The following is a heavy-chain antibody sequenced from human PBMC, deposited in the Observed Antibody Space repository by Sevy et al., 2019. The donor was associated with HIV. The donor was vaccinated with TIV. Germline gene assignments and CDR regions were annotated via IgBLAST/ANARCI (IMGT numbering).Heavy chain of an antibody. V-gene: IGHV3-48*04. CDR2: ISSTSSTI. CDR3: ARDHVKDGDLGDYYYFAMDL. Sequence: GGSLRLSCAASGFTFSSYSMNWVRQAPGKGLEWVSYISSTSSTIYYADSVKGRFTISRDNAKNSLYLQMNSLRAEDTAMYYCARDHVKDGDLGDYYYFAMDLWGQGTTVTVSS. D-gene: IGHD4-17*01. J-gene: IGHJ6*02. CDR1: GFTFSSYS.